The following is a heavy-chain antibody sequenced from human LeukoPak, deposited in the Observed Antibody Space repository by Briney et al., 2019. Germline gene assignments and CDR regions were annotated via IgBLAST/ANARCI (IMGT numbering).Heavy chain of an antibody. CDR1: GGTFSDYA. J-gene: IGHJ4*02. V-gene: IGHV1-69*10. CDR3: ARGGFYDSSGYYFLY. D-gene: IGHD3-22*01. CDR2: FIPILGTA. Sequence: GASVKVSCKASGGTFSDYALNWVRQAPGQGLEWMGVFIPILGTANSTQKFQGRVTITADISTNTAYMELSSLRFEDTAVYYCARGGFYDSSGYYFLYWGQGTLVTVSS.